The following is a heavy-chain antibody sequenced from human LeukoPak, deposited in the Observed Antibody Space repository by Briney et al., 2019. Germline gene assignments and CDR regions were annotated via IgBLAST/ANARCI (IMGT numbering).Heavy chain of an antibody. CDR3: ARADSSGWYSFDY. V-gene: IGHV1-8*03. J-gene: IGHJ4*02. CDR1: GYTFTTLD. CDR2: INTNSGNT. Sequence: ASVKVSCKASGYTFTTLDINWVRQATGQGLEWMGWINTNSGNTGNAQKFQGRVTTTRDTSISTAYIELSSLRSEDTAVYYCARADSSGWYSFDYWGQGTLVTVSS. D-gene: IGHD6-19*01.